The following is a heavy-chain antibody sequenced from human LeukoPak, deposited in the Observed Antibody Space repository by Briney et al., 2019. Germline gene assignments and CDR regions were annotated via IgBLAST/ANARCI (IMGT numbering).Heavy chain of an antibody. CDR2: ISSSSSYI. Sequence: GGSLRLSCAASGFTFSSYSMNWVRQAPGKGLEWVSSISSSSSYIYYADSVKGRFTISRDNAKSSLYLQMNSLRAEDTAVYYCARQYYYDSSGYYYPHVEVDFWGQGTLVTVSS. J-gene: IGHJ4*02. CDR1: GFTFSSYS. D-gene: IGHD3-22*01. CDR3: ARQYYYDSSGYYYPHVEVDF. V-gene: IGHV3-21*01.